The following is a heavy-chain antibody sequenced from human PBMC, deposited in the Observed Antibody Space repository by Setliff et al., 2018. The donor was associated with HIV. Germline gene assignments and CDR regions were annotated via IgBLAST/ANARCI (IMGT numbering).Heavy chain of an antibody. CDR2: ISGSSSTK. CDR1: GFAFSDYS. J-gene: IGHJ4*02. V-gene: IGHV3-48*02. CDR3: AKGSGFYDY. D-gene: IGHD3-22*01. Sequence: GSLRLSCAASGFAFSDYSMNWVRQAPGKGPEWLSYISGSSSTKYYADSVKGRFTISRDNARSSLFLQMNGLRDEDTGVYYCAKGSGFYDYWGQGTLVTVSS.